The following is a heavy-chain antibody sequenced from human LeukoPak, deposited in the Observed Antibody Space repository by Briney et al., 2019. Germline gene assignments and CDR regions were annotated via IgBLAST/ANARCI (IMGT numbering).Heavy chain of an antibody. V-gene: IGHV3-23*01. CDR1: GFTFSSYS. Sequence: GGSLRLSCAASGFTFSSYSMNWVRQAPGKGLEWVSTISTDGSSTYYADSVKGRFTISRDNSKNTLYLQMNSLRAEDTAVYYCARVGDGSSSWYRRYYFDYWGQGTLVTVSS. CDR2: ISTDGSST. D-gene: IGHD6-13*01. CDR3: ARVGDGSSSWYRRYYFDY. J-gene: IGHJ4*02.